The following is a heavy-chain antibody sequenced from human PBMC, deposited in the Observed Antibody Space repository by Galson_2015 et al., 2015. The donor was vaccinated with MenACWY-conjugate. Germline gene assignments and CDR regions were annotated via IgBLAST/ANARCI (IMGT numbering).Heavy chain of an antibody. J-gene: IGHJ4*02. V-gene: IGHV3-48*02. D-gene: IGHD4/OR15-4a*01. CDR2: ISSSSTSI. CDR1: GFIFSSHC. Sequence: SLRLSCAASGFIFSSHCMNWVRQAPGRGLEWISYISSSSTSINYADSVKGRCTISRDNAKNSLYLQMNSLRDEDTAVYYCAKSMTILDYWGQGTLVTVSS. CDR3: AKSMTILDY.